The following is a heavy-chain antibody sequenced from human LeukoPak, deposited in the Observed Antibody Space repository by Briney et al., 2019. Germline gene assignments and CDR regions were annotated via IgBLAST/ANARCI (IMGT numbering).Heavy chain of an antibody. CDR1: GYTFSGYW. CDR2: IYPGDSDT. V-gene: IGHV5-51*01. Sequence: GESRKISFKGSGYTFSGYWIVWVGQMPGKGLEYIGLIYPGDSDTRYSPSFQGQVTISVDRSISTVYLQWSRMKASDSAMYYCARLMWLCDNRRFPDWGQGTLVPVS. J-gene: IGHJ1*01. CDR3: ARLMWLCDNRRFPD. D-gene: IGHD5-12*01.